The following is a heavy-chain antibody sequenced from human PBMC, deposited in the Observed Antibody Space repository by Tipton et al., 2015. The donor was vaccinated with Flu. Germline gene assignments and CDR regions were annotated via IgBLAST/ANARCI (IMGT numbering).Heavy chain of an antibody. CDR1: GGSITSYY. J-gene: IGHJ4*02. CDR2: IYHSGST. Sequence: TLSLTCTVSGGSITSYYWSWIRQPPGKGLEWIGYIYHSGSTNDNPSLKSRVTISVDTSKNQFSLKLSSVTAADTAMYYCARSSGWYFGYWGQGTLVTVSS. CDR3: ARSSGWYFGY. V-gene: IGHV4-59*01. D-gene: IGHD6-19*01.